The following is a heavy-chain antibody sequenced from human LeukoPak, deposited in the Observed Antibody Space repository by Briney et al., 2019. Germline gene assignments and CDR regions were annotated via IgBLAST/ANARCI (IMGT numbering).Heavy chain of an antibody. CDR1: GFTFSSYG. J-gene: IGHJ6*02. CDR2: IWYDGSNK. V-gene: IGHV3-33*01. D-gene: IGHD3-16*01. Sequence: GRSLRLSCAASGFTFSSYGMHWVRQAPGKGLEWVAVIWYDGSNKYYADSVKGRFTISRDNSKNTLYLQMNSLRAEDTAVYYCARVTFGYGMDVWGQGTTVTDSS. CDR3: ARVTFGYGMDV.